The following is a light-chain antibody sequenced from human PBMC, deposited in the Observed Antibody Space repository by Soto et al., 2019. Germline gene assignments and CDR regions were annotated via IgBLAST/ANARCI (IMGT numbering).Light chain of an antibody. CDR3: QQSDDSPGT. V-gene: IGKV3-15*01. CDR2: GAS. CDR1: QSVSRK. J-gene: IGKJ1*01. Sequence: EIVMTQSPATLSVSPGERATLSCRASQSVSRKLAWYQQTRGQAPRLLIYGASTRATGVPARFSGSGSGTDFTLTISRLEPGDFAVYYCQQSDDSPGTFGQGTKVDIK.